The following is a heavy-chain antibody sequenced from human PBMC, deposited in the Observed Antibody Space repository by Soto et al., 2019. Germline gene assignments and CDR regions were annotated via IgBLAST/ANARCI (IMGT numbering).Heavy chain of an antibody. CDR1: GFTFNTYS. D-gene: IGHD2-21*01. V-gene: IGHV3-21*02. CDR3: ARDSITILVVAHHQSFDI. J-gene: IGHJ3*02. CDR2: ISRSHTYI. Sequence: EMQLVESGGGLVKPGGSLRLSCSASGFTFNTYSMTWVRQAPGKGLQWVSSISRSHTYIDYADSVRGRVTISRDNAHNALYLQMDSLRAEDTAVYYCARDSITILVVAHHQSFDIWGHGTEVTVSS.